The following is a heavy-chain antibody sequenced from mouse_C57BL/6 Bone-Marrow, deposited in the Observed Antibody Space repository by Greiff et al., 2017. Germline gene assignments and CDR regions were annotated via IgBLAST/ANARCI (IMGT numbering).Heavy chain of an antibody. CDR3: ARDAKRYWYFDV. V-gene: IGHV7-1*01. CDR2: SRNKANDYTT. J-gene: IGHJ1*03. CDR1: GFTFSDFY. Sequence: EVQGVESGGGLVQSGRSLRLSCATSGFTFSDFYMEWVRQAPGKGLEWIAASRNKANDYTTEYSASVKGRFIVSRDTSQSILYLQMNALRAEDTAIYYCARDAKRYWYFDVWGTGTTVTVSS.